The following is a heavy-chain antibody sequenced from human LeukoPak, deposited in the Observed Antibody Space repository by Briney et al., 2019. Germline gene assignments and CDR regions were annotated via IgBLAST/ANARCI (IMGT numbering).Heavy chain of an antibody. CDR3: ARDHSSGWYGYAFDV. V-gene: IGHV3-21*01. J-gene: IGHJ3*01. D-gene: IGHD6-19*01. CDR2: ISSSTSYI. CDR1: GFTFSSYS. Sequence: SGGSLRLSCVASGFTFSSYSMNWVRLAPGEGLEWVSSISSSTSYIYYADSVKGRFTISRDNAENSLYLQMNSLRAEDTAVYYCARDHSSGWYGYAFDVWGQGTMVTVSS.